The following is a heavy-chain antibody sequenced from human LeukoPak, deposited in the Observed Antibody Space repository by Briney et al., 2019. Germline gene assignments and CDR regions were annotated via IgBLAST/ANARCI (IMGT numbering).Heavy chain of an antibody. CDR3: ARQSAYCSSTSCYTKTYYYYYMDV. CDR2: IYTSGST. Sequence: PSETLSLTCTVSGGSISSGSYYWSWIRQPAGKGLEWIGRIYTSGSTNYNPSLKSRVTISVDTSKNPFSLKLSSVTAADTAVYYCARQSAYCSSTSCYTKTYYYYYMDVWGKGTTVTISS. J-gene: IGHJ6*03. CDR1: GGSISSGSYY. D-gene: IGHD2-2*02. V-gene: IGHV4-61*02.